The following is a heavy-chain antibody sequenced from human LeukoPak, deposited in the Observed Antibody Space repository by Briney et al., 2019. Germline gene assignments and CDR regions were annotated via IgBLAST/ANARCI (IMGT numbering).Heavy chain of an antibody. CDR3: AATGIVGATTFDY. Sequence: GGSLRLSCAASGFTFSSYAMSWVRQAPGKGLEWVSSISSSSSYIYYADSVKGRFTISRDNAKNSLYLQMNSLRAEDTAVYYCAATGIVGATTFDYWGQGTLVAVTS. CDR2: ISSSSSYI. V-gene: IGHV3-21*01. D-gene: IGHD1-26*01. J-gene: IGHJ4*02. CDR1: GFTFSSYA.